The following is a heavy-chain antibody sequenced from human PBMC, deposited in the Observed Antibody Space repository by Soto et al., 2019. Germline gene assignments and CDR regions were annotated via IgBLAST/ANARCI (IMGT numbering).Heavy chain of an antibody. CDR1: GFTLSGRS. J-gene: IGHJ6*04. D-gene: IGHD3-10*01. CDR3: ARGWFGPDV. CDR2: IDNAGTDS. V-gene: IGHV3-74*01. Sequence: EVQLVESGGGLVQPGGSLRLSCAASGFTLSGRSMHWVRQAPGKGLVWVSGIDNAGTDSTYADSVKCRFISSRDNAKNMLYLQMNSLRVEDTAVYYCARGWFGPDVWGKGTTVTVSS.